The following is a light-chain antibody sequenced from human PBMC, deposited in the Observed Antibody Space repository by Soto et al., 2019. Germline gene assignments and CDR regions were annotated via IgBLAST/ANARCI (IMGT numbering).Light chain of an antibody. V-gene: IGKV3-20*01. CDR1: QSVSSSY. CDR3: QQYGSSRWT. Sequence: EIVLTQSPATLSLSPGERATLSCRASQSVSSSYLAWYQQNRGQAPRLLIYGASSRAPGIPDRFGGSGSGTDFTLTISRLEPENFAVYYRQQYGSSRWTFGQGTK. CDR2: GAS. J-gene: IGKJ1*01.